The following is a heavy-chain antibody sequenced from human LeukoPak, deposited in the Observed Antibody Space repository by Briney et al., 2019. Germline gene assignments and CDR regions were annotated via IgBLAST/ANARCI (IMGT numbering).Heavy chain of an antibody. J-gene: IGHJ6*02. D-gene: IGHD3-22*01. Sequence: SETLSLTCSVSGGSISSYYWSWIRQPPGKGLEWIGYNNYSGSTNYNPSLKSRVTISVDTSKNQFSLKLSSVTAADTAVYYCARSSGYLNYYYYYYGMDVWGQGTTVTVSS. CDR1: GGSISSYY. V-gene: IGHV4-59*12. CDR2: NNYSGST. CDR3: ARSSGYLNYYYYYYGMDV.